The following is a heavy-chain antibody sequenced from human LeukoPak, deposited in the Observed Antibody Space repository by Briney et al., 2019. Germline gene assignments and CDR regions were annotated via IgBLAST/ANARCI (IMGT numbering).Heavy chain of an antibody. CDR2: IIPIFGTT. Sequence: ASVKVSCKASGGTFNTYAVSWVRQAPGQGLEWMGGIIPIFGTTNYAQNSRDRVTITTDESTSTVFLELSSLRSEDTAVYYCARGCNSATCPFDYWGQGTLVTVSS. V-gene: IGHV1-69*05. J-gene: IGHJ4*02. CDR1: GGTFNTYA. D-gene: IGHD2-2*01. CDR3: ARGCNSATCPFDY.